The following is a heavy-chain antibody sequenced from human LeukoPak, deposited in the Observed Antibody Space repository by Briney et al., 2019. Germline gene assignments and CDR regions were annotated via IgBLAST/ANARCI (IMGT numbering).Heavy chain of an antibody. CDR3: ARGGGRPPNYYYYYMDV. CDR2: IYTSGST. V-gene: IGHV4-4*07. J-gene: IGHJ6*03. Sequence: PSETLSLACTVSGGSISSYYWSWIRQPAGKGLEWIGRIYTSGSTNYNPSLNSRVTMSVDTSKNQFSLKLSSVTAADTAVYYCARGGGRPPNYYYYYMDVWGKGTTVTVSS. CDR1: GGSISSYY. D-gene: IGHD3-16*01.